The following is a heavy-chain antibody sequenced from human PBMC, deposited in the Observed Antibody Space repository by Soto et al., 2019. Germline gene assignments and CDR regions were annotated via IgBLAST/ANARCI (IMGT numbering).Heavy chain of an antibody. V-gene: IGHV1-69*12. CDR3: ARDNYRPQLGGNYYYILDV. Sequence: QVHLEQSGAEVKKPGSSVKVSCKASGGTFRTAAVSWVRQAPGQGLEWLGGIMPVFRTPDYAQKFQSRVTITADESTSTAYMELSGLRSDDTAVYYCARDNYRPQLGGNYYYILDVWGQGTTITVSS. J-gene: IGHJ6*02. D-gene: IGHD3-10*01. CDR2: IMPVFRTP. CDR1: GGTFRTAA.